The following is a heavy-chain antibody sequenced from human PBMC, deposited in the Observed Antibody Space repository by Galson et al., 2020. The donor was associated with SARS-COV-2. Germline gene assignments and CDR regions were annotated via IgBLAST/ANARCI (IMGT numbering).Heavy chain of an antibody. D-gene: IGHD2-2*01. CDR1: GYTFTDYY. Sequence: ASVKVSCKASGYTFTDYYMHWVRQAPGQGLEWMGWINPNSGGTNYAQKFQGRVTMTRDTSITTAYMELSRLRSDDTAVYYCARVPPVYCSATSCYSLDVWGKGTTVTVSS. CDR3: ARVPPVYCSATSCYSLDV. J-gene: IGHJ6*04. CDR2: INPNSGGT. V-gene: IGHV1-2*02.